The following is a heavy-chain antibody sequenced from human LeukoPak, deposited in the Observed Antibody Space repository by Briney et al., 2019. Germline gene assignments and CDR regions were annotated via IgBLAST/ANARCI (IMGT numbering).Heavy chain of an antibody. J-gene: IGHJ3*02. CDR3: ARGGKGQLAENDAFDI. D-gene: IGHD6-6*01. V-gene: IGHV3-43*01. CDR1: GFTFDDYT. Sequence: PGGSLRLSCAASGFTFDDYTMHWVRQAPGKGLEWVSLISWDGGSTYYADSVKGRFTISRDNAKNSLYLQMNSLRAEDTAVYYCARGGKGQLAENDAFDIWGQGTMVTVSS. CDR2: ISWDGGST.